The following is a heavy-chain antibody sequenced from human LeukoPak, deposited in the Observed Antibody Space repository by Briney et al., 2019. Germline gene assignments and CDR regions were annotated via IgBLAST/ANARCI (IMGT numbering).Heavy chain of an antibody. CDR2: IYPGDSDT. V-gene: IGHV5-51*01. D-gene: IGHD2/OR15-2a*01. Sequence: GESLKISCKASGQSFTNYWIGWVRQMPGNGLEWMGIIYPGDSDTRYSPSFQGQVTISADKSISTAYLQWSSLKASDTAMYYCARTKVLYYYYYYMDVWGKGTTVTVSS. CDR3: ARTKVLYYYYYYMDV. CDR1: GQSFTNYW. J-gene: IGHJ6*03.